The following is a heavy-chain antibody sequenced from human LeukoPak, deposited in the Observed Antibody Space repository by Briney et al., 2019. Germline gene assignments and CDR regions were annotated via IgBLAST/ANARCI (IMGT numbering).Heavy chain of an antibody. CDR2: IIPILGIA. J-gene: IGHJ3*02. D-gene: IGHD5-24*01. Sequence: SSVKVSCKASGGTFSSYAISWVRQAPGQGLEWMGRIIPILGIANYAQKFQGRVTITADKSTSTAYMELSSLRSEDTAVYYCARGRDGYYAFDIWGQGTMVTVSS. V-gene: IGHV1-69*04. CDR3: ARGRDGYYAFDI. CDR1: GGTFSSYA.